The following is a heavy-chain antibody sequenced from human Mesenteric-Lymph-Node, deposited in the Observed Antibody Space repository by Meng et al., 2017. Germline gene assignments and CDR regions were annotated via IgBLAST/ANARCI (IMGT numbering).Heavy chain of an antibody. CDR1: GFTFSNFG. CDR2: ISGSRGST. J-gene: IGHJ4*02. D-gene: IGHD4-17*01. Sequence: EVQLLESGGGLVQPGGFLRPSCAASGFTFSNFGMGWVRQAPGMGLEWVSTISGSRGSTYYADSVKGRFTISRDNSKNTLYLQMNSLRAEDTAVYYCAKDQPDYGDYQEDYWGQGALVTVSS. CDR3: AKDQPDYGDYQEDY. V-gene: IGHV3-23*01.